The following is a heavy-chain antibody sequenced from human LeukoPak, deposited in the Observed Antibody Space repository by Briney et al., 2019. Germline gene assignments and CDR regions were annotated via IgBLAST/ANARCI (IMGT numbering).Heavy chain of an antibody. Sequence: GGSLRLSCAASGFTFSSYAMSWVRQAPGKGLEWVSAISGSGGSTYYADSVKGRFTISRDNSKNTLYLQMNSLRAEDTAVYYCAKDRTYYDFWSGHTPGANWFDPWGQGTLVTVSS. V-gene: IGHV3-23*01. J-gene: IGHJ5*02. CDR1: GFTFSSYA. CDR2: ISGSGGST. D-gene: IGHD3-3*01. CDR3: AKDRTYYDFWSGHTPGANWFDP.